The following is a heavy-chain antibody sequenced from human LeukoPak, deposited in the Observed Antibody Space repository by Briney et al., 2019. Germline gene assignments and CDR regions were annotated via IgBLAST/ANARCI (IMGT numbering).Heavy chain of an antibody. J-gene: IGHJ4*02. CDR2: IYYSGCT. CDR3: ARDGLAVL. CDR1: GGSISSSSYY. V-gene: IGHV4-39*07. Sequence: SETLSLTCTVSGGSISSSSYYWGWIRQPPGKGLEWIGSIYYSGCTYYNPSLKSRVTISVDTSKNQFSLKLSSVTAADTAVYYCARDGLAVLWGQGTLVTVSS. D-gene: IGHD6-19*01.